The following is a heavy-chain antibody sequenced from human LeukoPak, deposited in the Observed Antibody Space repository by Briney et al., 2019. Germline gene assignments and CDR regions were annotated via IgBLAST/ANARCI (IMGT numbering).Heavy chain of an antibody. Sequence: SGGSLRLSCAASGFTVSNNFMTWVRQAPGKGLEWVSVIYRDGSTYYADSVKGRFTISRDNSKNTLYLQMNNLRTEDTAFYYCARVDKWNDIDYWGQGTLVTVSS. D-gene: IGHD1-20*01. CDR3: ARVDKWNDIDY. CDR1: GFTVSNNF. CDR2: IYRDGST. V-gene: IGHV3-53*01. J-gene: IGHJ4*02.